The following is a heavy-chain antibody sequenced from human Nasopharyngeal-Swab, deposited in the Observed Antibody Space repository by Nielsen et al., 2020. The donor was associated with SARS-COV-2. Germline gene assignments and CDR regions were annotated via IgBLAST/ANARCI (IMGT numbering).Heavy chain of an antibody. V-gene: IGHV7-4-1*02. CDR1: GYTFTSYA. J-gene: IGHJ6*02. CDR2: INTNTGNP. D-gene: IGHD6-13*01. Sequence: ASVQVSCKASGYTFTSYAMNWVRQPPGQGLEWMGWINTNTGNPTYAQGFTGRFVFSLDTSVSTAYLQISSLKAEDTAVYYCARDTRSSWYYYYGMDVWGQGTTVTVSS. CDR3: ARDTRSSWYYYYGMDV.